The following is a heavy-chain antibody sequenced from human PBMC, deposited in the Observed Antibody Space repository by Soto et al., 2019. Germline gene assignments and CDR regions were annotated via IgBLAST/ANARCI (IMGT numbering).Heavy chain of an antibody. J-gene: IGHJ4*02. CDR3: ARAAYSSPWSFDY. V-gene: IGHV1-69*13. Sequence: VASVKVSCKASGVTFSSYAISWVRQAPGQGLEWMGGIIPIFGTANYAQKFQGRVTITADESTSTAYMELSSLRSEDTAVYYCARAAYSSPWSFDYWGQGTLVTVSS. D-gene: IGHD6-13*01. CDR1: GVTFSSYA. CDR2: IIPIFGTA.